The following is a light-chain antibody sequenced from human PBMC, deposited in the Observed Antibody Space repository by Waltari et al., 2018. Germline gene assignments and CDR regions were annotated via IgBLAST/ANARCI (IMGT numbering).Light chain of an antibody. J-gene: IGKJ1*01. CDR3: QHYNSYPWT. CDR1: QSINNW. V-gene: IGKV1-5*03. CDR2: KAT. Sequence: DIQMTQSPSTLSASVGDRVTITCRASQSINNWLAWYQQKPGKAPKLLIYKATTLESGVPSRFSGSGSGTEFTLTISSLQPDDFGTYYCQHYNSYPWTFGLGTKVDIK.